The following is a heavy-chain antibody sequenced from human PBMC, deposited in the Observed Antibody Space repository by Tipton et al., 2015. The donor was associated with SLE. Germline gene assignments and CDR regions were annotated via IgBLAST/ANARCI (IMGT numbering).Heavy chain of an antibody. CDR2: VSYSGPS. CDR1: GSSLTGSY. J-gene: IGHJ6*02. CDR3: ARGMLTWRGAIIGVDV. D-gene: IGHD2-8*01. Sequence: TLSLTCTVSGSSLTGSYWSWIRQPPGKGLEWIAAVSYSGPSTYNPSLRSRVSISLDTSENQFSLKLTSVTAADTAVYYCARGMLTWRGAIIGVDVWGQGTTVNVSS. V-gene: IGHV4-59*08.